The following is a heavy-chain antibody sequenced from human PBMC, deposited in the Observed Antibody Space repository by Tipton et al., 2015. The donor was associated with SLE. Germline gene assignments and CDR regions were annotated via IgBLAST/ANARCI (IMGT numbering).Heavy chain of an antibody. J-gene: IGHJ3*02. Sequence: QLVQSGAEVKKPGASVKVSCKASGYTFSSYDISWVRQATGQGLEWMRWVNPSSGNTGYVQKFQGRVTMTRDTSISTAYMELSSLRSAGTAVYYCARGRLLVIRNAYEIWGHGTLVTASS. CDR1: GYTFSSYD. CDR3: ARGRLLVIRNAYEI. CDR2: VNPSSGNT. D-gene: IGHD2-8*02. V-gene: IGHV1-8*01.